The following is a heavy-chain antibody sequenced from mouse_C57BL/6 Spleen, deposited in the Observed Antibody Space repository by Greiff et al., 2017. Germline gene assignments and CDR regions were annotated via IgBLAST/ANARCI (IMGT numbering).Heavy chain of an antibody. V-gene: IGHV1-52*01. J-gene: IGHJ4*01. D-gene: IGHD3-3*01. Sequence: QVQLQQPGAELVRPGSSVKLSCKASGYTFTSYWMHWVKQRPIQGLEWIGNIDPSDSETHYNQKFKDKATLTVDKSSSTAYMQLSSLTSEDSAVYYFARWRDADYSMDYWGQGTSGTGSS. CDR1: GYTFTSYW. CDR3: ARWRDADYSMDY. CDR2: IDPSDSET.